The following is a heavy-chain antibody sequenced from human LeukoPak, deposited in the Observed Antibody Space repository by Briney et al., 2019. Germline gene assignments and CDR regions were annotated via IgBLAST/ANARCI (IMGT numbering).Heavy chain of an antibody. Sequence: GESLKISCGASGFTFNSYAVSWVRQAPGKGLEWVSAISGSGGGTYYADSVKGRITISRDNSKNTVYLQMNSLSTEDTAVYYCAKTTTGYSSGRYPGWPVDCWGQGTLVTVSS. CDR2: ISGSGGGT. V-gene: IGHV3-23*01. CDR3: AKTTTGYSSGRYPGWPVDC. CDR1: GFTFNSYA. D-gene: IGHD6-19*01. J-gene: IGHJ4*02.